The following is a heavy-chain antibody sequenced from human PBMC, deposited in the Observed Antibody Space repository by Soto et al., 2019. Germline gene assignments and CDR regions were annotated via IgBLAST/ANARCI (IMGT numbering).Heavy chain of an antibody. V-gene: IGHV3-21*01. CDR1: GFTFSSHT. J-gene: IGHJ5*02. CDR3: AREAAKGSSSPDWFDP. Sequence: PGGSLRLSCAASGFTFSSHTMNWVRQAPGKGLEWVSSISSSSTYIYYADSLKGRFTISRDNAKNSLYLQMNSLRAEDTAVYYCAREAAKGSSSPDWFDPWGQGTLVTVSS. CDR2: ISSSSTYI. D-gene: IGHD6-13*01.